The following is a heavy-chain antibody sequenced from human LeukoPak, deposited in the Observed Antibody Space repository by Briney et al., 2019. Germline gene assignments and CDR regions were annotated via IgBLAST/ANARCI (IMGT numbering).Heavy chain of an antibody. V-gene: IGHV3-23*01. CDR1: GFTFTSYS. D-gene: IGHD5-12*01. CDR2: ISGGGGST. Sequence: PGGSLRLSCAASGFTFTSYSMNWVRQAPGKGLEWVSTISGGGGSTYYADSVKGRFTISRDNAKNSLYLQMNSLRAEDTAVYYCASGAEGYVFDPWGQGTLVTVSS. CDR3: ASGAEGYVFDP. J-gene: IGHJ5*02.